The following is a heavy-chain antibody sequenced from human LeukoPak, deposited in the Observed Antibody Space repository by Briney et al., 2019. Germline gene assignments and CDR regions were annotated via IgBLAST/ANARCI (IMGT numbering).Heavy chain of an antibody. CDR2: IIPIFGTA. CDR1: GGTFSSYA. Sequence: SVKVSCKASGGTFSSYAISWVRQAPGQGLEWMGGIIPIFGTANYAQKFQGRVTITADESTSTAYMELSSLRSEDTAVYYCARDERYSYGVRAFDIWGQGTMVTVSS. CDR3: ARDERYSYGVRAFDI. J-gene: IGHJ3*02. D-gene: IGHD5-18*01. V-gene: IGHV1-69*13.